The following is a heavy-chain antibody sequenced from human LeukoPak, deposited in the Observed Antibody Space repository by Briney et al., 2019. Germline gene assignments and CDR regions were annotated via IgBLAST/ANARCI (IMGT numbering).Heavy chain of an antibody. CDR3: ATYVLRYFFWLSNHFDY. CDR2: ISYSGSN. J-gene: IGHJ4*02. D-gene: IGHD3-9*01. CDR1: GGSISSGDYY. Sequence: PSQTLSLTCTVSGGSISSGDYYWSWIPPHQGKGLEWNGYISYSGSNYYNPSLKSPITISVDTSKNQFSLKLSSGTAAVTAVYYWATYVLRYFFWLSNHFDYWVQGTLVTVSS. V-gene: IGHV4-31*01.